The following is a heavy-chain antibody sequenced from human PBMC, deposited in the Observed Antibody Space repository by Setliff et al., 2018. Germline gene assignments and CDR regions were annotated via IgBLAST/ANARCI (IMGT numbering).Heavy chain of an antibody. D-gene: IGHD3-10*01. V-gene: IGHV1-2*04. CDR1: GYTFTGYY. CDR2: INPNSGGT. Sequence: ASVKVSCKASGYTFTGYYMHWVRQAPGQGLEWMGWINPNSGGTNYAQKFQGWVTMTRDTSISTAYMELSRLRSDDTAVYYCATGGTYGSGSSYDYWGQGTLGTVSS. CDR3: ATGGTYGSGSSYDY. J-gene: IGHJ4*02.